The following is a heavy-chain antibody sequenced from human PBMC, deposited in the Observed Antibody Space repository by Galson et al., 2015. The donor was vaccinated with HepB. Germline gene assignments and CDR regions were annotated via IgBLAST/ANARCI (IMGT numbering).Heavy chain of an antibody. V-gene: IGHV3-48*01. CDR1: GFTFNNHS. D-gene: IGHD6-19*01. J-gene: IGHJ4*02. CDR3: ARNPSPKTSGWYYFDY. Sequence: SLRLSCAGSGFTFNNHSLNWVRQVPGKGLEWVAYISSDDTNIYYADSVKGRFTISRDNAKNSLYLQMNSLGAEDTAVYYCARNPSPKTSGWYYFDYWGQGTLVTVSS. CDR2: ISSDDTNI.